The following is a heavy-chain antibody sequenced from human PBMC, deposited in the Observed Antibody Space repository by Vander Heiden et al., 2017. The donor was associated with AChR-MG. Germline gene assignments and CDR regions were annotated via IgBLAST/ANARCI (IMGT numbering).Heavy chain of an antibody. D-gene: IGHD2-21*02. CDR3: AHIVGGGNSGYFDY. CDR1: GFSLTTREVG. J-gene: IGHJ4*02. CDR2: VYWDDDK. Sequence: QITLKESGPTLVKPTQTLTPPCSFSGFSLTTREVGVGWPRTPPGKALEWLALVYWDDDKRDSPSLTGRLTITKDTSKNQVVLTVTNMDPVDTATYYCAHIVGGGNSGYFDYWGQGTLVTVSS. V-gene: IGHV2-5*02.